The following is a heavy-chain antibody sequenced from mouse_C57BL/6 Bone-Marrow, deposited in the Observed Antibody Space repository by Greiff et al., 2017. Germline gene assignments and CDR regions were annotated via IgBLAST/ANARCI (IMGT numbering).Heavy chain of an antibody. Sequence: QVQLQQPGAELVKPGASVKLSCKASGYTFTSYWMHWVKQRPGQGLEWIGMIHPNSGSTNYNEKFKSKATLTVDKSSSTAYMQLSGLTSDDSAVYYCARSPSIDYYGSWAWFAYWGQGTLVTVSA. V-gene: IGHV1-64*01. J-gene: IGHJ3*01. D-gene: IGHD1-1*01. CDR2: IHPNSGST. CDR1: GYTFTSYW. CDR3: ARSPSIDYYGSWAWFAY.